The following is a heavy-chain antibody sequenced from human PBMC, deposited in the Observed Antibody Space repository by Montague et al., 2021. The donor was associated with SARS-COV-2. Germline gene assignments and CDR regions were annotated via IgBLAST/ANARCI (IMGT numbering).Heavy chain of an antibody. Sequence: SLRLSCAASGFTFSSYEMNWLRQAPGKGLEWVSYISSSGITIYYADSVKGRFTISRDNAKNSLYPQMNSLRAEDTAVYYCARDNYYYDTSGYPDYWGQGTPVTVSS. D-gene: IGHD3-22*01. CDR1: GFTFSSYE. V-gene: IGHV3-48*03. J-gene: IGHJ4*02. CDR2: ISSSGITI. CDR3: ARDNYYYDTSGYPDY.